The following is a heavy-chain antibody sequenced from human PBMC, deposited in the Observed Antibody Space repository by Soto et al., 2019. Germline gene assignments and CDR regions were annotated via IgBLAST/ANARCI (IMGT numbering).Heavy chain of an antibody. Sequence: SGGSLRLSCAASGFTFSNAWMSWVRQAPGKGLEWVGRIKSKTDGGTTDYAAPVKGRFTISRDDSKNTLYLQMNSLKTEDTAVYYCTTDSSSWYNYYGMDVWGQGTTVTVSS. J-gene: IGHJ6*02. D-gene: IGHD6-13*01. CDR3: TTDSSSWYNYYGMDV. CDR1: GFTFSNAW. V-gene: IGHV3-15*01. CDR2: IKSKTDGGTT.